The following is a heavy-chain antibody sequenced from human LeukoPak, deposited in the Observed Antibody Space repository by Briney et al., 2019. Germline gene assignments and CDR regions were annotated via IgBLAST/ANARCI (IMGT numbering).Heavy chain of an antibody. V-gene: IGHV5-51*01. Sequence: GASLKISCKGSGYCFTSYWIGWVRQMPGKGLEWMGITYPGDSEARYSPSFQGQVTISADKSISTTYLHWSSLKASDTAMYYCARWLGYCSSSSCYQPFDYWGQGTLVTVSS. J-gene: IGHJ4*02. CDR2: TYPGDSEA. D-gene: IGHD2-2*01. CDR1: GYCFTSYW. CDR3: ARWLGYCSSSSCYQPFDY.